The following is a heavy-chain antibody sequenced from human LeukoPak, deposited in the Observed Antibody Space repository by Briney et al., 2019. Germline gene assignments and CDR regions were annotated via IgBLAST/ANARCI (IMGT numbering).Heavy chain of an antibody. D-gene: IGHD4-17*01. Sequence: GGSLRLSCAASGFTFSSCWMTWVRQAPGKGLEWVASIKEDGSEKYYVDSVKGRFSISRDNAKSSLYLQMNSLRVEDTAMYFCAREGYGDYHIWGQGTIVTVSS. V-gene: IGHV3-7*01. CDR2: IKEDGSEK. CDR3: AREGYGDYHI. J-gene: IGHJ3*02. CDR1: GFTFSSCW.